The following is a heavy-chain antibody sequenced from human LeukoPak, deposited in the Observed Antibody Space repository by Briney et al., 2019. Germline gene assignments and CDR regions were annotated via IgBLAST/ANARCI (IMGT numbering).Heavy chain of an antibody. V-gene: IGHV1-18*01. CDR1: GYTFTSYG. D-gene: IGHD3-10*01. CDR3: ARGARYGSGSYPPDY. Sequence: ASVKVSCKASGYTFTSYGISWVRQAPGQGLEWMGWISAYNGNTNYAQKLQGRVTMTTDTSTSTAYMELRSLRSDDTAVYYCARGARYGSGSYPPDYWGQGTLVTVSS. CDR2: ISAYNGNT. J-gene: IGHJ4*02.